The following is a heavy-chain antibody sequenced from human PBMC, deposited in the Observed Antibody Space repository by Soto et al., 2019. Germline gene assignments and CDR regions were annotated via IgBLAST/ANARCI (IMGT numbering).Heavy chain of an antibody. V-gene: IGHV3-30*18. J-gene: IGHJ5*02. CDR3: AKDPYSSAWVLDH. D-gene: IGHD6-19*01. CDR1: GFTFSSYG. Sequence: QVQLVESGGGVVQPGESRRLSCTASGFTFSSYGMHWVRQAPGKGLEWVAALTFDGTITYYSDSVKGRFSISRDNSKNILYLQMHSLRAEDTALYYCAKDPYSSAWVLDHWGQGTLVTVSS. CDR2: LTFDGTIT.